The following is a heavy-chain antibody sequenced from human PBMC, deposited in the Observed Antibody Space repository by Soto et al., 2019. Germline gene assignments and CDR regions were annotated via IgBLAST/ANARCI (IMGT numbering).Heavy chain of an antibody. D-gene: IGHD4-17*01. J-gene: IGHJ2*01. CDR2: ISGSGTRT. Sequence: EVQLLESGGGLVQPGGSLRLSCAASGFTFSSYAMSWVRQAPGKGLEWVSAISGSGTRTYYADPVKGRFTISRDNSKNTLYLQMNSLRADDTAVYYCAKDVDYGNSLPFRYFDLGGRGTLVTVSS. CDR3: AKDVDYGNSLPFRYFDL. V-gene: IGHV3-23*01. CDR1: GFTFSSYA.